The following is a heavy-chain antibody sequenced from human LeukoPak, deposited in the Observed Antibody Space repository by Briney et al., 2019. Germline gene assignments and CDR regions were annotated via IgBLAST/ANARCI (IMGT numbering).Heavy chain of an antibody. CDR3: ARARIAAGGWFDP. D-gene: IGHD6-13*01. J-gene: IGHJ5*02. CDR1: GGSISSSSYY. Sequence: SETLSLTCTVSGGSISSSSYYWGWIRQPPGKGLEWIGSIYYSGSTYYNPSLKSRVTISVDTSKNQFSLKLSSVTAADTAVYYCARARIAAGGWFDPWGQGTLVTVSS. V-gene: IGHV4-39*07. CDR2: IYYSGST.